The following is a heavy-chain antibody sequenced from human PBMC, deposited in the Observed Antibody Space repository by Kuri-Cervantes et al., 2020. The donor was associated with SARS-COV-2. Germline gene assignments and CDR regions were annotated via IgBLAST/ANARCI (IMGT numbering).Heavy chain of an antibody. J-gene: IGHJ4*02. CDR2: FDWDGDK. D-gene: IGHD6-19*01. Sequence: SGPTLVKPTQTLTLTCTLSGFSLSSNGMRVSWIRQSPGKALEWLARFDWDGDKFYRPSLKTRLTISKDTSKNQVVLRMTNMDPGDTATYYCARTSWIAVGGGFDYWGQGTLVTVSS. V-gene: IGHV2-70*04. CDR1: GFSLSSNGMR. CDR3: ARTSWIAVGGGFDY.